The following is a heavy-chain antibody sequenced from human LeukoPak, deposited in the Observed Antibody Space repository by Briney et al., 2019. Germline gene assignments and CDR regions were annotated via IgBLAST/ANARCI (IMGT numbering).Heavy chain of an antibody. Sequence: GGSLRLSCAASGFTFSSYGMHWVRQAPGKGLEWVAVISYDGSNKYYADSVKGRFTISRDNSKNTLYLQMNSLRAEDTAVYYCAKENSPGYSSGWLDYWGQGTLVTVSS. CDR3: AKENSPGYSSGWLDY. J-gene: IGHJ4*02. CDR1: GFTFSSYG. CDR2: ISYDGSNK. V-gene: IGHV3-30*18. D-gene: IGHD6-19*01.